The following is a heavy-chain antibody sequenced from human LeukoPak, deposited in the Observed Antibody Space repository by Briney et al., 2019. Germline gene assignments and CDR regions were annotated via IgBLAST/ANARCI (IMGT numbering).Heavy chain of an antibody. CDR3: ASPPTSMITFGGG. CDR1: GYTFTSYD. CDR2: MNPNSGNT. V-gene: IGHV1-8*01. D-gene: IGHD3-16*01. J-gene: IGHJ4*02. Sequence: GASVKVSCKASGYTFTSYDINWVRQATGQGLEWMGWMNPNSGNTGYAQKFQGRVTMTRNTSISTAYMELSSLRSEDTAVYYCASPPTSMITFGGGWGQGTLVTVSS.